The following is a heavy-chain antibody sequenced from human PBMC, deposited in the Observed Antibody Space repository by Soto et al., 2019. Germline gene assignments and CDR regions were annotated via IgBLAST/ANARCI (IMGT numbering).Heavy chain of an antibody. CDR2: IIPKFGTP. CDR3: AGGRDQPPVGLYFES. V-gene: IGHV1-69*01. Sequence: QVQLVQSGAEVKKPGSSVKVSCKASGGAFTDYIFDWVRQAPGQGLEWMGGIIPKFGTPKYAQKFQHRVTISADVSTGTAYMELTRLRLDDTAVYYCAGGRDQPPVGLYFESWGEGTRVTVSS. J-gene: IGHJ4*02. D-gene: IGHD1-26*01. CDR1: GGAFTDYI.